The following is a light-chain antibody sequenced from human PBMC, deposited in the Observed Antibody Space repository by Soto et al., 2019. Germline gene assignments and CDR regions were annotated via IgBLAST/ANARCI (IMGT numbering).Light chain of an antibody. J-gene: IGLJ2*01. CDR3: SSYAGSNNHVV. CDR1: SSNVGNYNY. CDR2: EVS. V-gene: IGLV2-8*01. Sequence: QSALTQPPSASGSPGQSVTISCTGTSSNVGNYNYVSWYQQHPGKAPKLMIYEVSKRPSGVPDRFSGSKSGNTASLTVSGLQAEDEADYYCSSYAGSNNHVVFGGGTKLTV.